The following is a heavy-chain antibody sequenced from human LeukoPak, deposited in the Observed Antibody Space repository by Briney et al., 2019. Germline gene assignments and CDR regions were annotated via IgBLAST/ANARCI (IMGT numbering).Heavy chain of an antibody. J-gene: IGHJ4*02. CDR2: ISGSGSGGST. CDR1: GFTFSSSA. CDR3: AKGVREAMVTWVLDY. Sequence: PGGSLRLSCAASGFTFSSSAMSWVRQAPGKGLEWVSNISGSGSGGSTYYADSVKGRFTISRDNSKNTLYLQMNSLRAEDTAVYYCAKGVREAMVTWVLDYWGQGTLVTVSS. D-gene: IGHD5-18*01. V-gene: IGHV3-23*01.